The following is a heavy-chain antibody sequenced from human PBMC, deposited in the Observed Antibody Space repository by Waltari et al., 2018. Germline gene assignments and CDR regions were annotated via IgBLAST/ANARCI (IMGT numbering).Heavy chain of an antibody. CDR3: ARDRIADIGGWYEE. V-gene: IGHV3-48*01. Sequence: EVQLVESGGGLVQPGGSLRLSCATSGFTFTTYWMSWGRQAPGKGLEWVSYISSSSGTIYHVDSVKGRFTVSRDNAKNSLYLQMNSLRAEDTAMYYCARDRIADIGGWYEEWGQGTLVTVSS. D-gene: IGHD6-19*01. J-gene: IGHJ4*02. CDR2: ISSSSGTI. CDR1: GFTFTTYW.